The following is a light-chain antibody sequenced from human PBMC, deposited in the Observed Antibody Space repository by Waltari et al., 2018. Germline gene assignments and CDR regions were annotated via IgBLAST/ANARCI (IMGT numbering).Light chain of an antibody. J-gene: IGKJ1*01. CDR2: GAS. Sequence: ELVMTQSQGTLSLSPGERATLSGRASQSVSSSYLAWYQQKPGQAPRLLIYGASSRATGIPDRFSGSGSGTDFTLTISRLEPEDFAVYYCQQYGSSPWTFGQGTKVEIK. V-gene: IGKV3-20*01. CDR3: QQYGSSPWT. CDR1: QSVSSSY.